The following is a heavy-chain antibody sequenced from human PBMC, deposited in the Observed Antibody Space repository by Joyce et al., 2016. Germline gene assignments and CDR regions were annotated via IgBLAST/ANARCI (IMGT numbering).Heavy chain of an antibody. D-gene: IGHD2-2*02. Sequence: QVHLQESGPRLVKPSETLSLTCTVSGGSFSNYYWSWIRQPPGKGLEWIGYIYHSGTTNYNPSLMSRLSMSVDSSKNEFSLTLTSVTAADTAVYYCARFNTDSGNHYMDVWGRGTPVTVSS. CDR3: ARFNTDSGNHYMDV. V-gene: IGHV4-59*13. CDR1: GGSFSNYY. CDR2: IYHSGTT. J-gene: IGHJ6*03.